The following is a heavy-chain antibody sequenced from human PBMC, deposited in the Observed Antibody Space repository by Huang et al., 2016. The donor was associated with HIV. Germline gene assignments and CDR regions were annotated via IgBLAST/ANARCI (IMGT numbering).Heavy chain of an antibody. CDR2: IFYIWNG. CDR3: ASRTTVTTTSNYHYFYMDV. CDR1: GGSISSSSYY. D-gene: IGHD4-17*01. V-gene: IGHV4-39*01. J-gene: IGHJ6*03. Sequence: QLQLQESGPGLVKPSETLSLTCPVSGGSISSSSYYWGWIRPSPGKGLEWIGSIFYIWNGYYNPYLKSRVTMSVDRSSNQFSLKMHSVTAADTAVYYCASRTTVTTTSNYHYFYMDVWGKGTTVIVSS.